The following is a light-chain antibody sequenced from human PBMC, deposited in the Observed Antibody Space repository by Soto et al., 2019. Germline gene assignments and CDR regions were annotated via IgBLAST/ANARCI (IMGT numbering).Light chain of an antibody. CDR2: GAS. V-gene: IGKV3-11*01. J-gene: IGKJ4*01. CDR1: QSVSSF. Sequence: EIVLTQSPATLSLSPGERATLSCRASQSVSSFLAWYQQRPGQAPRLLIYGASSRATGIPDRFSGSGAGTDFTLTISSLEPEDSATYYCQQRRSSLTFGGGTKVDI. CDR3: QQRRSSLT.